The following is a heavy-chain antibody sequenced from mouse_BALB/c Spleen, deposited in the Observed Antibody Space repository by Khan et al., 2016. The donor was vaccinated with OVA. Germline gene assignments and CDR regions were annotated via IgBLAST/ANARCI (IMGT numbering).Heavy chain of an antibody. CDR3: ARIKKIVASYFDY. J-gene: IGHJ2*01. V-gene: IGHV1S81*02. Sequence: VQLQESGAELVKAGASVKMSCKASGYTFTSYWMHWVKQRLGQGLEWFAETNPTNGRTNYNEKFKSKATLTVDKSSSTAYMLLSGPTYEDSAVYYCARIKKIVASYFDYWGQGTTLTVSS. CDR2: TNPTNGRT. CDR1: GYTFTSYW. D-gene: IGHD1-1*01.